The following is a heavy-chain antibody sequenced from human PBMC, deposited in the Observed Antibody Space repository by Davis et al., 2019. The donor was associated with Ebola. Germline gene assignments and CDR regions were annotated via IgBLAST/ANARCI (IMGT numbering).Heavy chain of an antibody. J-gene: IGHJ5*02. D-gene: IGHD3-10*01. CDR2: INAGNGNT. Sequence: AASVKVSCKASEYTFTSYAMHWVRQAPGQRLEWMGWINAGNGNTKYSQKFQGRVTITRDTSASTAYMELRSLTSDDTAVYYCARVSSWVGGGDSSVPWGQGTLVTVSS. CDR3: ARVSSWVGGGDSSVP. V-gene: IGHV1-3*01. CDR1: EYTFTSYA.